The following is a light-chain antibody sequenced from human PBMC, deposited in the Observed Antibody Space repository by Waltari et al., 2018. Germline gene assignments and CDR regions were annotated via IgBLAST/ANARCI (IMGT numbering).Light chain of an antibody. V-gene: IGLV1-47*01. Sequence: QSVLTQPPSASGAPGQRVTISCSGRRYNIGNNYVYWYQQFPGTAPKLLIFKNNQRPSGVPDRFSGSKSGTSASLAISGLRSEDDVDYYCATWDDSLSGWVFGGGTKLTVL. J-gene: IGLJ3*02. CDR1: RYNIGNNY. CDR3: ATWDDSLSGWV. CDR2: KNN.